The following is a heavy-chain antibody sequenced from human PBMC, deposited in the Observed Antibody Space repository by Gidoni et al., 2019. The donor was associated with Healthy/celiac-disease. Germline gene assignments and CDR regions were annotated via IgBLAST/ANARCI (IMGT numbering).Heavy chain of an antibody. CDR3: VRGDHYDYVWGNYRSDAFDI. CDR1: GFTFSDYY. Sequence: QVQLVESGGGLVKPGGSLRLPCAASGFTFSDYYMNWIRQAPGKGLEWVSYISSSSSYTTYADSVKGRLTISRDNAKNSLYLQMNSLRAEDTAVYYCVRGDHYDYVWGNYRSDAFDIWGQGTMVTVSP. V-gene: IGHV3-11*06. CDR2: ISSSSSYT. D-gene: IGHD3-16*02. J-gene: IGHJ3*02.